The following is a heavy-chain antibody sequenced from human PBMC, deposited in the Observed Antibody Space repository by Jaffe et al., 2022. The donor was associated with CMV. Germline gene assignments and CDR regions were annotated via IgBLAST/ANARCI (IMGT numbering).Heavy chain of an antibody. D-gene: IGHD2-21*02. Sequence: EVQLVESGGGLVKPGGSLRLSCAASGFTFSNAWMSWVRQAPGKGLEWVGRIKSKTDGGTTDYAAPVKGRFTISRDDSKNTLYLQMNSLKTEDTAVYYCTTVCGGDCYLLNYWGQGTLVTVSS. CDR2: IKSKTDGGTT. J-gene: IGHJ4*02. CDR3: TTVCGGDCYLLNY. V-gene: IGHV3-15*01. CDR1: GFTFSNAW.